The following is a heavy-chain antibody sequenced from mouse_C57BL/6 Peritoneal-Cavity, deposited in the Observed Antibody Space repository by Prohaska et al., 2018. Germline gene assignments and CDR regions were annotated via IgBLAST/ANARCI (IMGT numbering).Heavy chain of an antibody. D-gene: IGHD1-1*01. CDR3: ARSDITTVVADY. Sequence: MSCKASGYTFTSYTMHWVKQRPGQGLEWIGYINPSSGYTKYNQKFKDKATLTADKSSSTAYMQPSSLTSEDSAVYYCARSDITTVVADYWGQGTTLTVSS. J-gene: IGHJ2*01. CDR1: GYTFTSYT. V-gene: IGHV1-4*01. CDR2: INPSSGYT.